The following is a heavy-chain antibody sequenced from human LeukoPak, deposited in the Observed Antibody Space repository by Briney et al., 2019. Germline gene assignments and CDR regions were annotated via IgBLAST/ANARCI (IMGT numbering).Heavy chain of an antibody. D-gene: IGHD2-8*01. J-gene: IGHJ6*03. V-gene: IGHV3-30-3*02. CDR2: IASDSSIK. Sequence: PGGSLRLSCAASGFNFRGYAMHWVRQAPGKGLEWVAVIASDSSIKYYADSVKGRFTVSRDNSRNILFLQMNSLRAEDTAVYYCAKDRCSNGIGCYYYYMAVWGKGTTVTISS. CDR3: AKDRCSNGIGCYYYYMAV. CDR1: GFNFRGYA.